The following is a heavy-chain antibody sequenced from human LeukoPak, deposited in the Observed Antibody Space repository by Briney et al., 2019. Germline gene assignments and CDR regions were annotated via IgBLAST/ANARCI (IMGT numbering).Heavy chain of an antibody. J-gene: IGHJ4*02. CDR3: ARDRGFEWLLPY. CDR2: INPNSGGT. V-gene: IGHV1-2*02. D-gene: IGHD3-22*01. Sequence: VASVKVSCKASGYTFTGYYMHWVRQAPGQGLEWMGWINPNSGGTNYAQKFQGRVTMTRDTSISTAYMELSRLRSDDTAVYYCARDRGFEWLLPYWGQGTLVTVSS. CDR1: GYTFTGYY.